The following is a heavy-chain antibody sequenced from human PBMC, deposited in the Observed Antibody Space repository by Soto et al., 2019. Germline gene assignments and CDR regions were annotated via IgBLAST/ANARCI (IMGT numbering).Heavy chain of an antibody. D-gene: IGHD5-18*01. CDR1: GGSISSGGSY. J-gene: IGHJ4*02. Sequence: QVQLQESGPGLVKPSQTLSVTCTVSGGSISSGGSYWSWIRQHPGKGLEWIGYIHYSGTTYYNPSLKSRVTISIDTSKKQVSLKLCSVTAADTAVYYCARDRDSYGFHDYWGQGTLVTVSS. V-gene: IGHV4-31*03. CDR3: ARDRDSYGFHDY. CDR2: IHYSGTT.